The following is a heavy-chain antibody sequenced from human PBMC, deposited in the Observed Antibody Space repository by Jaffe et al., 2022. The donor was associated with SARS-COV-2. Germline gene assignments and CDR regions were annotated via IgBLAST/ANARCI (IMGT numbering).Heavy chain of an antibody. CDR2: ISYDGSNK. J-gene: IGHJ4*02. CDR1: GFTFSSYG. D-gene: IGHD6-13*01. CDR3: APDPYIAAAGYYFDY. V-gene: IGHV3-30*03. Sequence: QVQLVESGGGVVQPGRSLRLSCAASGFTFSSYGMHWVRQAPGKGLEWVAVISYDGSNKYYADSVKGRFTISRDNSKNTLYLQMNSLRAEDTAVYYCAPDPYIAAAGYYFDYWGQGTLVTVSS.